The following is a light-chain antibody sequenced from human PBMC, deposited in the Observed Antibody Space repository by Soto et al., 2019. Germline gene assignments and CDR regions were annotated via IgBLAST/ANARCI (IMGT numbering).Light chain of an antibody. Sequence: QSVLTQPASVSGSPGQSITISCTGTSSDVGSYNLVSWYQQHPGKAPKLMIYDVSIRPSGVSDHFSGSKSGNTASLTISGLQAEDEADYYCSSYTTSSTIVFGTGTKLTVL. CDR3: SSYTTSSTIV. CDR2: DVS. CDR1: SSDVGSYNL. J-gene: IGLJ1*01. V-gene: IGLV2-14*02.